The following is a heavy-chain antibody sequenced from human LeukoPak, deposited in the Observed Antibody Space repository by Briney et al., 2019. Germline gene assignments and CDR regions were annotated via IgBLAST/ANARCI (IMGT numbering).Heavy chain of an antibody. CDR3: ARDFRSRYCSSTSCYTFDY. Sequence: PGGSLRLSCAVSGFTFDDYGMSWVRQAPAKGLEWVSGINWNGGSTGYADSVKGRFTVSRDNDKNSLYLQMNSLRAEDTALYYCARDFRSRYCSSTSCYTFDYGGQGTLVTVSS. CDR2: INWNGGST. CDR1: GFTFDDYG. J-gene: IGHJ4*02. V-gene: IGHV3-20*04. D-gene: IGHD2-2*01.